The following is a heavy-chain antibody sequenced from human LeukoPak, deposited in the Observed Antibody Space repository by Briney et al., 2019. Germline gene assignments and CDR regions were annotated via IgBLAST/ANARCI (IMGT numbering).Heavy chain of an antibody. Sequence: ASVKVSCKASGYTFTSYGISWVRQAPGQGLEWMGWISAYSGNTNYAQKLQGRVTMTTDTSTSTAYMELRSLRSDDTVVYYCAREERYGSGSLLESNWFDPWGQGTLVTVSS. D-gene: IGHD3-10*01. CDR1: GYTFTSYG. J-gene: IGHJ5*02. CDR3: AREERYGSGSLLESNWFDP. CDR2: ISAYSGNT. V-gene: IGHV1-18*01.